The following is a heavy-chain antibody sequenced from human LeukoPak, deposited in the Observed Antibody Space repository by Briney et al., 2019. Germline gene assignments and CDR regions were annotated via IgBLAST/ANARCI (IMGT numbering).Heavy chain of an antibody. CDR1: GGSISSFY. D-gene: IGHD5-18*01. CDR2: ISYFGST. CDR3: ARDGDTAMILFAFDI. Sequence: SETLSLTCTVSGGSISSFYWSWIRQPPGKGLEWIGYISYFGSTNYNPSLESRVTMSVDTSKNQFSLKLSSMTAADSAVYYCARDGDTAMILFAFDIWGQGTMVTVSS. J-gene: IGHJ3*02. V-gene: IGHV4-59*01.